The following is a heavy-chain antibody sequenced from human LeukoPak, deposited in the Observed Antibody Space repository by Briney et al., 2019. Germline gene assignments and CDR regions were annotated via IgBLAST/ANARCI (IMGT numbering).Heavy chain of an antibody. J-gene: IGHJ4*02. Sequence: GGSLRLSCTASAFTFSSYEMHWARQAPGKGLGGVAVISHDGNDKYYADSVKGRYTISRDNSKNTLYLQMKSLTFEDTAVYYCAKDRIAYSSRWHYFDYWGQGTLVTVSS. CDR2: ISHDGNDK. CDR1: AFTFSSYE. CDR3: AKDRIAYSSRWHYFDY. V-gene: IGHV3-30*18. D-gene: IGHD6-13*01.